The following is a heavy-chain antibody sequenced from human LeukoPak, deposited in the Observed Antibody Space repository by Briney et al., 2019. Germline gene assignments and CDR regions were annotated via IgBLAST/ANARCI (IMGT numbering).Heavy chain of an antibody. D-gene: IGHD4-17*01. V-gene: IGHV1-2*06. J-gene: IGHJ5*02. CDR3: ARDYGDYPSANWFDP. CDR2: INPKNGDT. CDR1: GYTFTAYY. Sequence: ASVKVSCKASGYTFTAYYIHWVRQAPGQGLEWMGRINPKNGDTNYAQKFQDRVTMTRDRSISTAYMELSRLRSDDAAVYYCARDYGDYPSANWFDPWGQGTLVTVSS.